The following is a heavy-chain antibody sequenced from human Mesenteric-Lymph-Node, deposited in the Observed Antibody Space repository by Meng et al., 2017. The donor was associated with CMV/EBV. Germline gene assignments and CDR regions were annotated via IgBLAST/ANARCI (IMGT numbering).Heavy chain of an antibody. CDR2: IYSGGST. CDR1: GFTVSSHY. Sequence: GGSLRLSCAASGFTVSSHYMSWVRQAPGKGLEWVSVIYSGGSTYYADSVKGRFTISRDNSKNTLYLQVNSLRAEDTAVYYCARDRLVTATNYYYGMDVWGQGTTVTVSS. D-gene: IGHD2-2*01. V-gene: IGHV3-53*01. CDR3: ARDRLVTATNYYYGMDV. J-gene: IGHJ6*02.